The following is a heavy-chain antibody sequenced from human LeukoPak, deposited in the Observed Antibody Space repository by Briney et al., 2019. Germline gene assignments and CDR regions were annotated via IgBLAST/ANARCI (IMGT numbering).Heavy chain of an antibody. Sequence: PGGSLRLSCAASGFTFSSSWMSWVRQAPGKGLEWVANIKEDGSEKYYVDSVKGRFTISRDNAKNSLFLQMNNLRAEDTAVYYCARNVFDYWGQRTLVTVSS. V-gene: IGHV3-7*04. CDR3: ARNVFDY. J-gene: IGHJ4*02. CDR1: GFTFSSSW. CDR2: IKEDGSEK.